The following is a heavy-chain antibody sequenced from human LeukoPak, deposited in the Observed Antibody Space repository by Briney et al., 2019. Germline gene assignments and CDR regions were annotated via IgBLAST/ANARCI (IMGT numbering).Heavy chain of an antibody. J-gene: IGHJ4*02. CDR3: AKTSSGWSTKPHNFDY. V-gene: IGHV3-23*01. CDR1: GFTFSSSA. CDR2: ISASGGST. Sequence: GGSLRLSCAASGFTFSSSAMSWVRQVPGKGLEWVSGISASGGSTYYADSVKGRFTTSRDNSKNTLYLQMSSLRAEDTAVYYCAKTSSGWSTKPHNFDYWGQGTLVTVSS. D-gene: IGHD6-19*01.